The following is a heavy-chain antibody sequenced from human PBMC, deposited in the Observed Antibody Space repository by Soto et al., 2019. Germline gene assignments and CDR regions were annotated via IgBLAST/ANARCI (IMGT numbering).Heavy chain of an antibody. Sequence: QVHLVQSGAEVKNPGASVKLSCKASGYIFTNYYIHWVRQAPGQGLEWMAMINPLGGSTNYVQKFQGRVTLARDTFTNTVYMEVSSLRSGDTAIYYCARDLAAGDYWGQGTLVTVSS. CDR2: INPLGGST. D-gene: IGHD6-13*01. CDR3: ARDLAAGDY. J-gene: IGHJ4*02. CDR1: GYIFTNYY. V-gene: IGHV1-46*01.